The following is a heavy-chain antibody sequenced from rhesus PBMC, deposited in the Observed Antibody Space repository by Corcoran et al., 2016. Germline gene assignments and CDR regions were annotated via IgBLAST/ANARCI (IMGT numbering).Heavy chain of an antibody. J-gene: IGHJ4*01. CDR3: AREGKAAAGTYYFDY. V-gene: IGHV4-65*01. CDR1: GGSVSSSNW. Sequence: QVQLQESGPGLVKPSETLSLTCAVSGGSVSSSNWWSWIRQPPGKGPEWIGYISGSSGSTYYNPSLKSRVTISTDTSKNQFSLKLSSVTAADTAVYYCAREGKAAAGTYYFDYWGQGVLVTVSS. CDR2: ISGSSGST. D-gene: IGHD6-25*01.